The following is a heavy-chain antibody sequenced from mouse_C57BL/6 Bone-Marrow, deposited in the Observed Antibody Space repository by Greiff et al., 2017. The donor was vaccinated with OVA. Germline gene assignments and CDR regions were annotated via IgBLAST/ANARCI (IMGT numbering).Heavy chain of an antibody. CDR2: ISSGSSTI. D-gene: IGHD2-4*01. J-gene: IGHJ3*01. V-gene: IGHV5-17*01. CDR1: GFTFSDYG. Sequence: EVNVVESGGGLVKPGGSLKLSCAASGFTFSDYGMHWVRQAPEQGLEWVAYISSGSSTIYYADTVKGRFTISRDNAKNTLFLQMTSLRSEDTAMYYCARGNDYLSWFAYWGQGTLVTVSA. CDR3: ARGNDYLSWFAY.